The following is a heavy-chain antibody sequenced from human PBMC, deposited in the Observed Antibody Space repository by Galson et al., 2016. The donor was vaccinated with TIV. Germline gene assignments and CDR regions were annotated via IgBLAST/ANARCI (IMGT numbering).Heavy chain of an antibody. D-gene: IGHD2-21*01. J-gene: IGHJ1*01. CDR2: IIPLFDIT. Sequence: SVKVSCKVSGDTFSSYTISWVRQAPGQGLEWVGRIIPLFDITNYAQKFQGRVTVIADKSTTTVYLDLSSLSFDDTAVYYCSRHRDESFQVWGQGALVTVSS. CDR1: GDTFSSYT. CDR3: SRHRDESFQV. V-gene: IGHV1-69*02.